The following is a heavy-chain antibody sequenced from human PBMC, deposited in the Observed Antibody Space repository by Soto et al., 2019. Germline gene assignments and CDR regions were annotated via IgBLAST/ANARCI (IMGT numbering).Heavy chain of an antibody. D-gene: IGHD1-7*01. CDR2: INPNSGGT. Sequence: ASVKVSCQASGYTFTGYYMHWVRQAPGQGLEWMGWINPNSGGTNYAQKFQGRVTITADESTSTAYMELSSLRSEDTAVYYYAKMVELGGMDVWGQGTTVTVSS. V-gene: IGHV1-2*02. CDR1: GYTFTGYY. CDR3: AKMVELGGMDV. J-gene: IGHJ6*02.